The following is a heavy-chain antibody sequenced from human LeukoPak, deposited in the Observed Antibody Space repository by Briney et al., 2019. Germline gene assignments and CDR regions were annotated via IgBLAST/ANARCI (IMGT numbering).Heavy chain of an antibody. CDR1: GYTLTSYG. CDR3: AREALGYCSSTSCYVWFDP. D-gene: IGHD2-2*01. J-gene: IGHJ5*02. V-gene: IGHV1-18*04. Sequence: GASVKVSCKASGYTLTSYGISWVRQAPGQGLEWMGGISAYNGNTNYAQKLQGRVTMTTDTSTSTAYMELRSLRSDDTAVYYCAREALGYCSSTSCYVWFDPWGQGTLVTVSS. CDR2: ISAYNGNT.